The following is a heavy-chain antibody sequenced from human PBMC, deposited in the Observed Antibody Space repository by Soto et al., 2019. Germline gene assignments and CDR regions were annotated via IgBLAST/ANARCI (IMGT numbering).Heavy chain of an antibody. V-gene: IGHV5-51*01. Sequence: EVQLVQSGAEVKKPGESLMISCKGSGYSFNYYWIGWVRQMPGRGLEWMGVIYPNDSDIAYSPSFQGQVTLSVDKSISTAYLQWGSLKASDTAMYYCAIQGRFCSGDTCKAQQYFELWGQGTQVIVSS. CDR1: GYSFNYYW. CDR2: IYPNDSDI. J-gene: IGHJ1*01. D-gene: IGHD2-15*01. CDR3: AIQGRFCSGDTCKAQQYFEL.